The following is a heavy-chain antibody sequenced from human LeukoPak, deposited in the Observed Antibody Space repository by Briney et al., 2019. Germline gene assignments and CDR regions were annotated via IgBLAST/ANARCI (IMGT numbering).Heavy chain of an antibody. V-gene: IGHV1-8*01. Sequence: ASVKVSCKASGYTFTSYAMHWVRQAPGQRLEWMGWMNPNSGNTGYAQKFQGRVTMTRNTSISTAYMELSSLRSEDTAVYYCARAPLGDCSGGSCYSEDWGQGTLVTVSS. J-gene: IGHJ4*02. D-gene: IGHD2-15*01. CDR3: ARAPLGDCSGGSCYSED. CDR1: GYTFTSYA. CDR2: MNPNSGNT.